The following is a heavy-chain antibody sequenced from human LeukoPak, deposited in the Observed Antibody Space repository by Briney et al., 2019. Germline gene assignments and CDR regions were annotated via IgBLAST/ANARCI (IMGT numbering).Heavy chain of an antibody. CDR2: INPNSGGT. Sequence: GASVKVSCKASGYTFPDYYIHWVRHAPGQGLEWMGRINPNSGGTNFAQKFQGRVTLTRDTSITTTYMELASLTSGDTAVYYRARVLWFGELTPAHWGQGTPVTVSS. CDR3: ARVLWFGELTPAH. D-gene: IGHD3-10*01. J-gene: IGHJ4*02. CDR1: GYTFPDYY. V-gene: IGHV1-2*06.